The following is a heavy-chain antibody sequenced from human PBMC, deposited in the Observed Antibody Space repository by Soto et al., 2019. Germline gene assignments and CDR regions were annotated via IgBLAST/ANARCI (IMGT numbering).Heavy chain of an antibody. Sequence: SGPTLVNPTQTLTLTCTFSGFSLSTSGVGVGWIRQPPGKALEWLALIYWDDDKRYSPSLKSRLTITKDTSKNQVVLTMTNMDPVDTATYYCAHQGFYGSGSYSVGGPPNWFDPWGQGTLVTVSS. CDR1: GFSLSTSGVG. V-gene: IGHV2-5*02. CDR3: AHQGFYGSGSYSVGGPPNWFDP. D-gene: IGHD3-10*01. J-gene: IGHJ5*02. CDR2: IYWDDDK.